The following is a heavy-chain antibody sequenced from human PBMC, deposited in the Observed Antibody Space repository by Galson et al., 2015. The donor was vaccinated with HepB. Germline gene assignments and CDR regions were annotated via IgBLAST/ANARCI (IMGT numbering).Heavy chain of an antibody. CDR1: GYTFTSYY. CDR2: IIPIFGTA. CDR3: ASFRRDHHYYYYGMDV. Sequence: SVKVSCKASGYTFTSYYMHWVRQAPGQGLEWMGGIIPIFGTANYAQKFQGRVTITADESTSTAYMELSSLRSEDTAVYYCASFRRDHHYYYYGMDVWGQGTTVTVSS. D-gene: IGHD2/OR15-2a*01. J-gene: IGHJ6*02. V-gene: IGHV1-69*13.